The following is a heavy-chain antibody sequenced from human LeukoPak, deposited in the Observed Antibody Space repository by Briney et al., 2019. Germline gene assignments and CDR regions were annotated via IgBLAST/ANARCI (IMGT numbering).Heavy chain of an antibody. J-gene: IGHJ4*02. D-gene: IGHD1/OR15-1a*01. CDR3: AKDPEHGYYFDH. V-gene: IGHV3-23*01. CDR1: GFIFSSYA. Sequence: PGGSLRLSCAASGFIFSSYAMIWVRQARGKGRVGVSAISGSGGSTYYADSVKGRFTISRDNSKNTLHVQMNSLRAEDTTVYYCAKDPEHGYYFDHWGQGTLVTVSS. CDR2: ISGSGGST.